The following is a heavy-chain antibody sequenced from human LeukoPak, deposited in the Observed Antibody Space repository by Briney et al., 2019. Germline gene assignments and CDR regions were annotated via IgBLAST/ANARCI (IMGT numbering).Heavy chain of an antibody. V-gene: IGHV1-18*01. CDR3: ARDRRGWPNDYYYGMDV. J-gene: IGHJ6*02. CDR1: GYTFTSYG. Sequence: ASVKVSCKASGYTFTSYGISWVRQGPGQGLEWMGWISAYNGNTNYAQKLQGRVTMTTDTSTSTAYMELRSLRSDDTAVYYCARDRRGWPNDYYYGMDVWGQGTTVTVSS. D-gene: IGHD6-19*01. CDR2: ISAYNGNT.